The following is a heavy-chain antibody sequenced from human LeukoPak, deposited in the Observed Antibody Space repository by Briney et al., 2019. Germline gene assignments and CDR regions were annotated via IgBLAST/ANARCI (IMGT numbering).Heavy chain of an antibody. Sequence: GGSLRLSCAASGFTFSSYSMNWVRQAPGKGLEWVSSISSSSSYIYYADSVKGRFTISRDNAKNSLYLQMNSLRAEDTAVYYCARGGDFWSGYLGPGYFDYWGQGTLVTVSS. CDR1: GFTFSSYS. CDR3: ARGGDFWSGYLGPGYFDY. CDR2: ISSSSSYI. V-gene: IGHV3-21*01. D-gene: IGHD3-3*01. J-gene: IGHJ4*03.